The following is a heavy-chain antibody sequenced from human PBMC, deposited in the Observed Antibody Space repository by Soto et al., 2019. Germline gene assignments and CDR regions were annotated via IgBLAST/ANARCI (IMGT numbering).Heavy chain of an antibody. V-gene: IGHV4-59*01. J-gene: IGHJ6*02. Sequence: PSETLSLTCTVSGGSISSYYWSWIRLPPGKGLEWIGYIYYSGSTNYNPSLKSRVTISVDTSKNQFSLKLSSVTAADTAVYYCARAGAGYCSGGSCYSDYYYGMDVWGQGTTVTVSS. CDR3: ARAGAGYCSGGSCYSDYYYGMDV. CDR2: IYYSGST. CDR1: GGSISSYY. D-gene: IGHD2-15*01.